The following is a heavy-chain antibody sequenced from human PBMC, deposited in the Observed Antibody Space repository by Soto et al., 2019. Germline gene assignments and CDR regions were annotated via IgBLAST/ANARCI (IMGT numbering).Heavy chain of an antibody. CDR3: ARGPPGDF. CDR2: ISGSSTYI. D-gene: IGHD3-3*01. J-gene: IGHJ4*02. Sequence: PGGSLRLSCAASGFTFSTYSMNWVRQAPGKGLEWVSSISGSSTYIYYADSVKGRFTISRDNAKNSLYLQMNSLRAEDTAVYYCARGPPGDFWGQGTLVTVSS. V-gene: IGHV3-21*01. CDR1: GFTFSTYS.